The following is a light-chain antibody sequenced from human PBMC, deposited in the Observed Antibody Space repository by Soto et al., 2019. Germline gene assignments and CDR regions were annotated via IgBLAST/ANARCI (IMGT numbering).Light chain of an antibody. CDR3: SSYTTGTTRVI. Sequence: QSVLTQPASVFGSPGQSITIPCTGTGSDLGAYNFVSWYQHHPGKAPKLIVFEVSNRPSGVSFRFSGSKSGNTASLTISGLQAEDEADYYCSSYTTGTTRVIFGGGTKVTVL. CDR2: EVS. J-gene: IGLJ2*01. CDR1: GSDLGAYNF. V-gene: IGLV2-14*01.